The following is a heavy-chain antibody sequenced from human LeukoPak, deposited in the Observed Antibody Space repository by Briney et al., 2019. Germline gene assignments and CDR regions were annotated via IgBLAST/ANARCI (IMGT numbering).Heavy chain of an antibody. V-gene: IGHV1-18*01. J-gene: IGHJ3*02. CDR2: ISAYNGNT. D-gene: IGHD1-1*01. CDR3: ARDSGYNNNWHHDAFDI. Sequence: ASVKVSCKASGYTFTSYGISWVRQAPGHGLEWMGWISAYNGNTNYAQKPQGRVTMTTDTSTSTAYMELSSLRSEDTAVYYCARDSGYNNNWHHDAFDIWGQGTMVTVSS. CDR1: GYTFTSYG.